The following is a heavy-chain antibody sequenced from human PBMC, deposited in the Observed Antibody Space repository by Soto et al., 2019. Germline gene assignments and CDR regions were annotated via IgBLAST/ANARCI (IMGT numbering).Heavy chain of an antibody. D-gene: IGHD3-3*01. Sequence: SETLSLTCTVSGGSISSYYWSWIRQPPGKGQEWIGYIYYSGSTNYNPSLKSRVTISVDTSKNQFSLKLSSVTAADTAVYYRAASYYDFWSGYYNWFDPWGQGTLVTVSS. J-gene: IGHJ5*02. CDR3: AASYYDFWSGYYNWFDP. CDR2: IYYSGST. CDR1: GGSISSYY. V-gene: IGHV4-59*01.